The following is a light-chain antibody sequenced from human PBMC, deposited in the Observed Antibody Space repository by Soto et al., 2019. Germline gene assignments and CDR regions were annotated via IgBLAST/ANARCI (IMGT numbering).Light chain of an antibody. CDR2: RND. CDR1: NSNIGKNY. CDR3: QSYDISLHNYG. V-gene: IGLV1-47*01. J-gene: IGLJ1*01. Sequence: QSVLTQPPSASGTPGQSITISCSGSNSNIGKNYVCWHQQLPGTAPKVLIYRNDQRPSGVPDRFSGSKSGTSASLAIRGLRSEDEADYYCQSYDISLHNYGFGTGPKV.